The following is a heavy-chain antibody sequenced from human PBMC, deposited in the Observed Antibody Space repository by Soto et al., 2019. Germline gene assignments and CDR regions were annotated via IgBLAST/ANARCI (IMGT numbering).Heavy chain of an antibody. CDR3: ARVRVDYYDSSGYYLFDY. D-gene: IGHD3-22*01. V-gene: IGHV4-30-4*01. CDR2: IYYSGST. CDR1: GGSISSGDYY. Sequence: SETLSLTCTVSGGSISSGDYYWSWIRQPPGKGLEWIGYIYYSGSTYYNPSLKSRVTISVDTSKNQFSLKLSSVTAADTAVYYCARVRVDYYDSSGYYLFDYWGQGTLVTVLL. J-gene: IGHJ4*02.